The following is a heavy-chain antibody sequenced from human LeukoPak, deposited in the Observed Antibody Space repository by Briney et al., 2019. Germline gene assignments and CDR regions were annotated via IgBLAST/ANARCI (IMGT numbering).Heavy chain of an antibody. J-gene: IGHJ5*02. CDR2: INTANGNT. V-gene: IGHV1-3*04. CDR3: ARDFNWLDP. Sequence: ASVKVSCKASGYTFTGDPMHWVRQAPGQRLEWMGWINTANGNTKYSQKFQGRVTFTRDTSASTAYMELNSLRSEDTAVYYCARDFNWLDPWGQGTLVTVSS. CDR1: GYTFTGDP.